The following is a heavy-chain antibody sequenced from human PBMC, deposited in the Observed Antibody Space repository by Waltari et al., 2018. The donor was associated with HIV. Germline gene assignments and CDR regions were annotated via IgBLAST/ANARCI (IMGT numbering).Heavy chain of an antibody. CDR3: AKGGRHTYYYDSSGYYSGAFDI. CDR2: ISGSGGST. Sequence: EVQLVESGGGLVQPGGSLRLSCAASGFTCSSYAMSWSRQAPGKGLEWVSAISGSGGSTYYADSVKGRFTISRDNSKNTLYLQMNSLRAEDTAVYYCAKGGRHTYYYDSSGYYSGAFDIWGQGTMVTVSS. V-gene: IGHV3-23*04. J-gene: IGHJ3*02. D-gene: IGHD3-22*01. CDR1: GFTCSSYA.